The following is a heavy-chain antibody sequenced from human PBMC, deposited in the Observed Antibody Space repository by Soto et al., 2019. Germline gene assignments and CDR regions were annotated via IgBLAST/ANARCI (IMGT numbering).Heavy chain of an antibody. CDR3: ARGYFDSGHGYDL. V-gene: IGHV5-51*01. CDR2: IFTRDSET. J-gene: IGHJ5*02. Sequence: GESLKISCKGPGHLFNNHWIGWVRQTPGKGLEWMGLIFTRDSETKTSPSFQGHVSFSVDNSINTVYLQWTSLKTTDTGIYFCARGYFDSGHGYDLWGQGTLVTVPQ. D-gene: IGHD3-10*01. CDR1: GHLFNNHW.